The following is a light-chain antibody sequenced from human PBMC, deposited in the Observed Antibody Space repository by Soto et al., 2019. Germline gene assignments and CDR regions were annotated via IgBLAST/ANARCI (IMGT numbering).Light chain of an antibody. CDR2: DAS. CDR1: QSISSY. V-gene: IGKV1-5*01. CDR3: QQYNSYSPRT. J-gene: IGKJ1*01. Sequence: DIQMTQSPSSLSASVGDRVTITCRASQSISSYLNWYQQKPGKAPKLLIYDASSLESGVPSRFSGSGSGTEFTLTISSLQPDDFATYYCQQYNSYSPRTFGQGTKVEIK.